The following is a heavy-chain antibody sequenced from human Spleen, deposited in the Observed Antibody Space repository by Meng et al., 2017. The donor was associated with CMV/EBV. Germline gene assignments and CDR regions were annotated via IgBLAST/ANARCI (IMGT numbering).Heavy chain of an antibody. J-gene: IGHJ4*02. CDR3: ASDTAGPTGHFDF. CDR2: MNPGSGGS. Sequence: ASVKVSCKASGYSFTTYYIHWVQQAPGQGLEWMGRMNPGSGGSNYAQKFQGRVTMTSDTSTSTVYMELSSLRSEDTAVYDCASDTAGPTGHFDFWGPGTGVTVSS. D-gene: IGHD1-26*01. V-gene: IGHV1-46*01. CDR1: GYSFTTYY.